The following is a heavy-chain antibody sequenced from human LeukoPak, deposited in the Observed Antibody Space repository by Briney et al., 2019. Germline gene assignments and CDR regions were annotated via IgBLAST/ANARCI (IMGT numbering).Heavy chain of an antibody. V-gene: IGHV4-39*07. CDR2: IYYSGST. Sequence: SETLSLTCTVSGGSISSSSYYWGWIRQPPGKGLEWIGNIYYSGSTYYNPSLKSRVTISVDTSKNQFSLNLSSVTAADTAVYYCAKKGWNYFFDHWGQGTLVTVSS. J-gene: IGHJ4*02. CDR3: AKKGWNYFFDH. CDR1: GGSISSSSYY. D-gene: IGHD1-7*01.